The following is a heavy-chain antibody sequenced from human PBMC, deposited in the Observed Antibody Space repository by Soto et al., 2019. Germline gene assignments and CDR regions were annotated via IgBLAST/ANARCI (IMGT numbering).Heavy chain of an antibody. CDR2: ISAYNGNT. CDR3: ARFSGGSYNTYYFYYGMDV. V-gene: IGHV1-18*01. CDR1: GYTFTSYG. J-gene: IGHJ6*02. Sequence: ASVKVSCKASGYTFTSYGISWVRQAPGQGLDWMGWISAYNGNTKYAQDLQGRATMTTDTSTSTAYMELRSLRSDDTAVYYCARFSGGSYNTYYFYYGMDVWGQGTTVTVSS. D-gene: IGHD2-15*01.